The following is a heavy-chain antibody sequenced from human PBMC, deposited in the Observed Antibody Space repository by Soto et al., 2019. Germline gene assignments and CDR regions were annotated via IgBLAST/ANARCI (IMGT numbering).Heavy chain of an antibody. CDR2: ISAYNGNT. Sequence: GASVKVSCKASGYTFTSYGISWVRQAPGQGLEWMGWISAYNGNTNYAQKLQGRVTMTTDTSTSTAYMELRSLRSDDTAVYYCARRAQPSSGWYRYYYYYGMDVWGQGTTVTVSS. J-gene: IGHJ6*02. D-gene: IGHD6-19*01. CDR3: ARRAQPSSGWYRYYYYYGMDV. V-gene: IGHV1-18*04. CDR1: GYTFTSYG.